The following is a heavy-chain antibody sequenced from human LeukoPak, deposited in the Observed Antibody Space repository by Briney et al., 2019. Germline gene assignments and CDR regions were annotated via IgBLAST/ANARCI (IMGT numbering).Heavy chain of an antibody. D-gene: IGHD3-22*01. CDR2: INDSGST. CDR1: GGSFSTYY. Sequence: SETLSLTCGVYGGSFSTYYWSWIRQSPEKGLEWIGEINDSGSTKYRPSLQSRVTISLDTSNNQFSLKLSSVTAADTSVYFCTRSSSSFSGGYYPVYFHLWGQGILVTVSS. V-gene: IGHV4-34*01. CDR3: TRSSSSFSGGYYPVYFHL. J-gene: IGHJ1*01.